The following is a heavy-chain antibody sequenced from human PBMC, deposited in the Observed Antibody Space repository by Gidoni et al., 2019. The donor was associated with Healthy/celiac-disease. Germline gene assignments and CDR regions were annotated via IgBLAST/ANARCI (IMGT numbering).Heavy chain of an antibody. Sequence: QVQLVESGGGVVQPGRSLRLSCAASGFTFSSYAMHWVRQAPGKGLELVAVISYDGSNKYYADSVKGRFTISRDNSKNTLYLQMNSLRAEDTAVYYCARERFLEWPTPYYYYYMDVWGKGTTVTVSS. CDR3: ARERFLEWPTPYYYYYMDV. CDR1: GFTFSSYA. D-gene: IGHD3-3*01. J-gene: IGHJ6*03. CDR2: ISYDGSNK. V-gene: IGHV3-30-3*01.